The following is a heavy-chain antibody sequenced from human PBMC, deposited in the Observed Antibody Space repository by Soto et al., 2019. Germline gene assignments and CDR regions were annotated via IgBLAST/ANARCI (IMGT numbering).Heavy chain of an antibody. Sequence: PVPLSLTYTVPGGSVRSGSVDWIWIRNPPGKGLEWIGYIYYSGSTNYNPSLKSRGTISVDTSKNQNSLKLSSVTDDDTAVYYCARVSLGVVTAIFDGPKFDPWGQGTLVTVSS. CDR2: IYYSGST. CDR1: GGSVRSGSVD. J-gene: IGHJ5*02. D-gene: IGHD2-21*02. CDR3: ARVSLGVVTAIFDGPKFDP. V-gene: IGHV4-61*01.